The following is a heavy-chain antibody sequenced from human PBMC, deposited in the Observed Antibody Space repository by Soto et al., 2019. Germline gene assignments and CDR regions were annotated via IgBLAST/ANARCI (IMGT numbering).Heavy chain of an antibody. J-gene: IGHJ3*02. V-gene: IGHV1-18*01. CDR1: GYTFTSYG. CDR2: ISAYNGNT. CDR3: ARSLWKQLDPDDAFDI. D-gene: IGHD6-13*01. Sequence: QVQLVQSGAEVKKPGASVKVSCKASGYTFTSYGISWVRQAPGQGLEWMGWISAYNGNTNYAQKLQGRVTMTTDTSTSTAYMELRSLRSDATAVYYCARSLWKQLDPDDAFDIWGQGTMVTVSS.